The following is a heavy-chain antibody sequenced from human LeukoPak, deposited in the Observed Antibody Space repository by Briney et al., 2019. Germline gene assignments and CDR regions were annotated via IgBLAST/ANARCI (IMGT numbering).Heavy chain of an antibody. Sequence: GGSLRLSCAASGFTFSSFWMHWVRQAPGKGLVWVSRINSDGTTTTYADSVKGRFTISRDNVKNTLFLEMNSLRAEDTAVYYCGRGVSGATLFDYWGQGTLVTVSS. CDR3: GRGVSGATLFDY. V-gene: IGHV3-74*01. CDR2: INSDGTTT. CDR1: GFTFSSFW. J-gene: IGHJ4*02. D-gene: IGHD1-14*01.